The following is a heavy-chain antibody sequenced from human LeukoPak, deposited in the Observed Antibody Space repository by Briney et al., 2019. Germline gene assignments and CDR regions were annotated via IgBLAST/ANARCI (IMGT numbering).Heavy chain of an antibody. CDR2: IYYSGST. D-gene: IGHD2-2*03. CDR1: GGSISSYY. J-gene: IGHJ3*02. V-gene: IGHV4-59*01. CDR3: ARGSGYDIFDI. Sequence: SETLSLTCTVSGGSISSYYWSWIRQPPGKGLEWIGYIYYSGSTSYNPSLKSRVTISLDTSKNQFSLKLRSVTAADTAVYYCARGSGYDIFDIWGQGTMVIVSS.